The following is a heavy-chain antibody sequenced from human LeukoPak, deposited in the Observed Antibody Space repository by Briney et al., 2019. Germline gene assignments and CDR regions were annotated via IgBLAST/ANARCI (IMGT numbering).Heavy chain of an antibody. J-gene: IGHJ4*02. CDR2: ISSSSNTV. D-gene: IGHD5-12*01. CDR1: GFTFSSYG. Sequence: GGSLRLSCAASGFTFSSYGMNWVRQAPGKGLEWISYISSSSNTVYYADSVKGRFTISRDNAQNSLSLQMNSLRAEDTAVYYCARGPSGYHNTGGQGTLVTVSS. CDR3: ARGPSGYHNT. V-gene: IGHV3-48*04.